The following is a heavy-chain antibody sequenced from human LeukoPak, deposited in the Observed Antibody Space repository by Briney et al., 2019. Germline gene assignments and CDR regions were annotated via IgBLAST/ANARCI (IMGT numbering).Heavy chain of an antibody. J-gene: IGHJ4*02. CDR2: ISFDGKVR. CDR3: SKEVKMVAATGNDY. Sequence: PGGSLRLSCAASGFIFSRYGMHWVRQAPGKGLDWVAVISFDGKVRYYADSVKGRFSISRDNSRNILYLQMNSLGTEDTAMYYCSKEVKMVAATGNDYWGQGTLVTVSS. D-gene: IGHD2-15*01. V-gene: IGHV3-30*18. CDR1: GFIFSRYG.